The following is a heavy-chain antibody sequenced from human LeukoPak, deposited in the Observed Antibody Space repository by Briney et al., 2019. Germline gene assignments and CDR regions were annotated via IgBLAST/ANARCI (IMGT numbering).Heavy chain of an antibody. CDR2: INHSGGT. CDR3: ARLKVPYTSGLAP. V-gene: IGHV4-34*01. J-gene: IGHJ5*02. CDR1: GGSFSGYY. Sequence: SETLSLTCVAYGGSFSGYYWSWIRQPPGKGLEWIGEINHSGGTNYNPSLKSRVTMSVDTSKKQFSLKLSSVTAADTAVYYCARLKVPYTSGLAPWGQGTLVTVSS. D-gene: IGHD6-25*01.